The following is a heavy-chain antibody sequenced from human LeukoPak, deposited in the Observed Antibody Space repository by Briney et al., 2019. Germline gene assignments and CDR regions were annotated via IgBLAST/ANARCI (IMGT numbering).Heavy chain of an antibody. CDR1: GDSISSFY. J-gene: IGHJ4*02. Sequence: SETLSLTCTVSGDSISSFYWTWIRQPPGKGLEWIGYIYYSGSTNYNPSLKSRVTISVDTSKNQFSLKLSSVTAADTAVYYCASHYGENYYFDYWGQGTLVTVSS. CDR3: ASHYGENYYFDY. D-gene: IGHD4-17*01. CDR2: IYYSGST. V-gene: IGHV4-59*01.